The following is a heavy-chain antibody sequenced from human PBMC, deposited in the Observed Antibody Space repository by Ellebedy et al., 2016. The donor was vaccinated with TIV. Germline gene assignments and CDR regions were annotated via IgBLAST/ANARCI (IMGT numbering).Heavy chain of an antibody. CDR1: GFTFSSYW. Sequence: GESLKISXAASGFTFSSYWMHWVRQAPGKGLVWVSRINSDGSSTSYADSVKGRFTISRDNAKNTLYLQMNSLRAEDTAVYYCARDLGTMIVVVTAFDYWGQGTLVTVSS. D-gene: IGHD3-22*01. CDR2: INSDGSST. J-gene: IGHJ4*02. CDR3: ARDLGTMIVVVTAFDY. V-gene: IGHV3-74*01.